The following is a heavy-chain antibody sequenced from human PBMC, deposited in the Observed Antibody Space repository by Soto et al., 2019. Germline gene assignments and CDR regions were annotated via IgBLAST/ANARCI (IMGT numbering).Heavy chain of an antibody. J-gene: IGHJ4*02. Sequence: SVKVSCKASGYTFTGYYMHWVRQAPGQGLEWMGGIIPIFGTANYAQKFQGRVTITADESTSTAYLELSSLRSEDTAVYYCARADVPAAAIPLFDYWRQGTLVTVSS. CDR1: GYTFTGYY. D-gene: IGHD2-21*02. CDR3: ARADVPAAAIPLFDY. CDR2: IIPIFGTA. V-gene: IGHV1-69*13.